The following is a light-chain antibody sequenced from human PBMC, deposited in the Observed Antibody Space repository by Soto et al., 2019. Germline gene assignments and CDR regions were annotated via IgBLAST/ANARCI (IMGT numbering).Light chain of an antibody. CDR1: QSVGSY. CDR3: QQRSNWPPIT. J-gene: IGKJ5*01. Sequence: IVLTQSPATLSLSPGERATLSCRASQSVGSYLAWYQHKPGQAPRLLIYDASNRATGIPARFSGSGSGKDFTLTISSLEPEDLAVYYCQQRSNWPPITFGQGTRLEIK. V-gene: IGKV3-11*01. CDR2: DAS.